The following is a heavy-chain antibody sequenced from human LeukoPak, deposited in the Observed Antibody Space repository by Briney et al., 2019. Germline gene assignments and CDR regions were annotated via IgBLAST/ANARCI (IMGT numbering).Heavy chain of an antibody. Sequence: GASVKVSCRASGGTFSSYAISWVRQAPGQGLEWMGGIIPIFGTANYAQKFQGRVTITTDESTSTAYMELSSLRSEDTAVYYCARAGGSVGATTWYYFDYWGQGTLVTVSS. V-gene: IGHV1-69*05. CDR1: GGTFSSYA. CDR3: ARAGGSVGATTWYYFDY. J-gene: IGHJ4*02. D-gene: IGHD1-26*01. CDR2: IIPIFGTA.